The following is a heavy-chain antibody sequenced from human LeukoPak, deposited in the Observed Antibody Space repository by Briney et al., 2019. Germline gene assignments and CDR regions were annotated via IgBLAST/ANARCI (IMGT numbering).Heavy chain of an antibody. J-gene: IGHJ4*02. V-gene: IGHV3-7*01. CDR3: ARDRHSGHFD. CDR1: GFTFSSYW. Sequence: GGSLRLSCAGSGFTFSSYWMSWVREVPGKGLEWVANIKEDGSEKYSVDSMKGRFTIFRDNAQNSLYLQMNSLRAEDTAIYYCARDRHSGHFDWGQGTLVTVSS. CDR2: IKEDGSEK. D-gene: IGHD1-26*01.